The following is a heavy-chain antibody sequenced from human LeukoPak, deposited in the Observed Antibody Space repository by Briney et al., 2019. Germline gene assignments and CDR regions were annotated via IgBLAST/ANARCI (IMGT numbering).Heavy chain of an antibody. Sequence: GASVEVSCKASGYTFTSYDINWVRQATGQGLEWMGWMNPNSGNTGYAQKFQGRVTMTRNTSISTAYMELSSLRSEDTAVYYCARGRNQLLRNNWFDPWGQGTLVTVSS. D-gene: IGHD2-2*01. J-gene: IGHJ5*02. CDR1: GYTFTSYD. CDR3: ARGRNQLLRNNWFDP. V-gene: IGHV1-8*01. CDR2: MNPNSGNT.